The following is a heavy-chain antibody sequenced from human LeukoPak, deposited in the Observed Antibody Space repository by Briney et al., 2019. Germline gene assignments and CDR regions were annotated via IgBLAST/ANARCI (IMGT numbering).Heavy chain of an antibody. V-gene: IGHV3-53*01. CDR3: ARGYYDSSGYLAGFDY. D-gene: IGHD3-22*01. CDR1: GFTVSGNY. J-gene: IGHJ4*01. Sequence: GGSLRLSCAASGFTVSGNYMSWVRQAPGKGLEWVSVIYSGGSTYYADSVKGRFTISRDNSKNTLYLQMNSLRAEDTAVYYCARGYYDSSGYLAGFDYWGQGTLVTVSS. CDR2: IYSGGST.